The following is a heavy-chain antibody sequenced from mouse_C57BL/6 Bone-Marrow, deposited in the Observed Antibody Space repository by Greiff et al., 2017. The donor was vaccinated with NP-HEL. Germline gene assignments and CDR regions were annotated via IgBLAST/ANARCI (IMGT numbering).Heavy chain of an antibody. CDR2: IDPSDSYT. CDR3: ARGVWYFDY. J-gene: IGHJ2*01. CDR1: GYTFTSYW. V-gene: IGHV1-50*01. Sequence: QVQLQQPGAELVKPGASVKLSCKASGYTFTSYWMQWVKQRPGQGLEWIGEIDPSDSYTNYNQKFKGKATLTVDTSSSTAYMQRSSLTSEDSAVYYCARGVWYFDYWGQGTTLTVSS.